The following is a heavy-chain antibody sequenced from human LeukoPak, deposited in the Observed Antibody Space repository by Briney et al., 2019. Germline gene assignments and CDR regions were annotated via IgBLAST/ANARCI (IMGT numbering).Heavy chain of an antibody. J-gene: IGHJ3*02. CDR1: GFTFSSYA. V-gene: IGHV3-30-3*02. CDR2: ISYDGSNK. Sequence: GGSLRLSCAASGFTFSSYAMHWVRQAPGKGLEWVAVISYDGSNKYYADSVKGRFTISRDNSKNTLYLQMNSLRAEDTAVYYCAEGHGDAFDIWGQGTMVTVSS. CDR3: AEGHGDAFDI.